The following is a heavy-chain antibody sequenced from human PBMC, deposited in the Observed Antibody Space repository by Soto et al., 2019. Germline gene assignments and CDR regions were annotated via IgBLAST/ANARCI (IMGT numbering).Heavy chain of an antibody. V-gene: IGHV4-34*01. CDR2: INHSGST. J-gene: IGHJ5*02. Sequence: SETLSLTCAVYGGSFSGYYWSWIRQPPGKGLEWIGEINHSGSTNYNPSLKSRVTISVDTSKNQFSLKLSSVTAADTAVYYCARGRGRLNWFDPWVPETLLVTVSS. CDR3: ARGRGRLNWFDP. CDR1: GGSFSGYY.